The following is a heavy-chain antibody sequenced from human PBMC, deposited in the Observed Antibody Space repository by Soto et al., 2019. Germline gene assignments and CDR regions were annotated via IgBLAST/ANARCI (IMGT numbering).Heavy chain of an antibody. Sequence: SETLSLTCAVYGGSFSGYYWDWIRQPPGKGLEWIGEVNPDGGTYYNPSLESRVTISADTSKNQIYLKLTSVTAAHTAVYYCARQSTPWERSGYFDSWGQGTLVTVSS. J-gene: IGHJ4*02. V-gene: IGHV4-34*01. CDR2: VNPDGGT. CDR1: GGSFSGYY. CDR3: ARQSTPWERSGYFDS. D-gene: IGHD5-12*01.